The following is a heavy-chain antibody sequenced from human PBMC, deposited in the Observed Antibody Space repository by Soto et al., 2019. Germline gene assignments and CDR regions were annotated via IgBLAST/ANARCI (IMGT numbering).Heavy chain of an antibody. CDR2: IYYSGST. V-gene: IGHV4-31*03. Sequence: LSLTCTVSGGSISSGGYYWSWIRQHPGKGLEWIGYIYYSGSTYYNPSLKSRVTISVDTSKNQFSLKLSSVTAADTAVYYCARDCSNWNSSWFDPWGQGTLVTVSS. CDR3: ARDCSNWNSSWFDP. D-gene: IGHD1-7*01. J-gene: IGHJ5*02. CDR1: GGSISSGGYY.